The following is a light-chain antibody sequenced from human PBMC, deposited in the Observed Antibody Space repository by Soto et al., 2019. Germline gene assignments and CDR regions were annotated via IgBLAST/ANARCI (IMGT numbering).Light chain of an antibody. CDR1: SSDVGGYNF. V-gene: IGLV2-14*03. J-gene: IGLJ2*01. CDR3: TSYTHTNTVI. CDR2: DVS. Sequence: QSVLTQPASVSGSPGQSINISCTGTSSDVGGYNFVSWYQLHPGKAPKLMIFDVSNRPSGVSNRFSGSKSANTASLTISGLQAEDEADYFCTSYTHTNTVIFGGGTKLTVL.